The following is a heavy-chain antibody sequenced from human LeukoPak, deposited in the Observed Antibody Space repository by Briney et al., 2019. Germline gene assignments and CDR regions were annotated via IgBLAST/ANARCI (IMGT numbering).Heavy chain of an antibody. D-gene: IGHD6-13*01. CDR2: MNPNSGNT. J-gene: IGHJ6*03. CDR3: ARVRQQLVRSYYYMDV. CDR1: GYTFTSYD. Sequence: ASVKVSCKASGYTFTSYDINWVRQATGRGLEWKGWMNPNSGNTGYAQKFQGRVTMTRNTSISTAYMELSSLRSEDTAVYYCARVRQQLVRSYYYMDVWGKGTTVTISS. V-gene: IGHV1-8*01.